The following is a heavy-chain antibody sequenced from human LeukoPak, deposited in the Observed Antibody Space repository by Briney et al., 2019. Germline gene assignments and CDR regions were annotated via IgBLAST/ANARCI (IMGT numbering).Heavy chain of an antibody. CDR1: GFTFSSYP. Sequence: PGESLRLSCVVSGFTFSSYPMSWVRQAPGKGLEWVSVISESGDVTHYADSMKGRFTISRDNTKNTLNLQMNGLRDEDTAIYYCARDSSHYLGSSDYWGQGALVTVSS. D-gene: IGHD6-6*01. V-gene: IGHV3-23*01. CDR3: ARDSSHYLGSSDY. J-gene: IGHJ4*02. CDR2: ISESGDVT.